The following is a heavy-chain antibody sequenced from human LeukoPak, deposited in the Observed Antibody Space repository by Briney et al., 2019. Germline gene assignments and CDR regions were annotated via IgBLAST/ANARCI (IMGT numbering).Heavy chain of an antibody. CDR2: IYHSGST. V-gene: IGHV4-38-2*02. Sequence: SETLSLTCTVSGYSISSGYYWGWIRQPPGKGLEWIGSIYHSGSTYYNPSLKSRVTMSVDTSKNQFSLKLSSVTAADTAVYYCASTLQLATPYYFDYWGQGTLVTVSS. J-gene: IGHJ4*02. D-gene: IGHD2-15*01. CDR3: ASTLQLATPYYFDY. CDR1: GYSISSGYY.